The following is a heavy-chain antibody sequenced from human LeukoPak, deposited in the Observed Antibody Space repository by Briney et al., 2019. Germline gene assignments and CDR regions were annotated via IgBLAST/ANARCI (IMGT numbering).Heavy chain of an antibody. CDR1: GYTFTIFH. V-gene: IGHV1-46*01. D-gene: IGHD5-12*01. CDR2: INPSDGST. CDR3: ARESTFRLLRNVSDI. Sequence: GASVKVSCKASGYTFTIFHIHWVRQAPGQGLEWMGMINPSDGSTNYAQKFQGRVTMTSDMSTSTVAMDLSSLGSDDTAVYYCARESTFRLLRNVSDIWGQGTMVTVSS. J-gene: IGHJ3*02.